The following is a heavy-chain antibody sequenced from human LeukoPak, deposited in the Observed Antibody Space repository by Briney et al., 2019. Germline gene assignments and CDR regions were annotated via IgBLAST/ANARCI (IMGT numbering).Heavy chain of an antibody. CDR3: AKSTRVYSSGWYDFDY. CDR2: IKQDGSEK. J-gene: IGHJ4*02. CDR1: GFTFSTHW. V-gene: IGHV3-7*03. D-gene: IGHD6-19*01. Sequence: GGSLRLSCAASGFTFSTHWMSWVRQAPGKGLEWVANIKQDGSEKYYVDSVKGRFTISRDNAKNSLYLQMNSLRVEDTAVYYCAKSTRVYSSGWYDFDYWGQGTLVTVSS.